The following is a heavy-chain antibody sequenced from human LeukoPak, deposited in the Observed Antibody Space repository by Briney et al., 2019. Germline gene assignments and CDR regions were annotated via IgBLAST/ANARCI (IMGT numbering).Heavy chain of an antibody. Sequence: ASVKVSCKASGYTFTGHYMHWVRQAPGQGLEWMGRINPNSGGTNYAQKFQGRVTMTRDTSISTAYMELSKLRSVDTAVYYCARSIIDYGDYSFDYWGQGTLVTASS. V-gene: IGHV1-2*06. CDR2: INPNSGGT. D-gene: IGHD4-17*01. CDR1: GYTFTGHY. CDR3: ARSIIDYGDYSFDY. J-gene: IGHJ4*02.